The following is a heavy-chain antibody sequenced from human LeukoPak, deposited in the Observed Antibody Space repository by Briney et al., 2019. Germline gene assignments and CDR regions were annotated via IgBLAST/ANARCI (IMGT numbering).Heavy chain of an antibody. Sequence: SETLSLTCAVSVGSISSGGYSWSWIRQAPGKGLEWIGYIYHSGSTYYNPSLKSRVTISVDRSKNQFSLKLSSVTAADTAVYYCARGAVSDAFDIWGQGTMVTVSS. CDR3: ARGAVSDAFDI. V-gene: IGHV4-30-2*01. CDR1: VGSISSGGYS. CDR2: IYHSGST. J-gene: IGHJ3*02.